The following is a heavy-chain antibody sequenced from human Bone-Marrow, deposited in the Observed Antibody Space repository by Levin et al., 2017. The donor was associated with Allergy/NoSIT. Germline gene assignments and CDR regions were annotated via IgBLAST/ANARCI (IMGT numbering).Heavy chain of an antibody. Sequence: SCGGSGFSFTTYHMNWVRQTPGKGLEWVASIGSGGSIKSYADSVQGRFTISRDNAKKLVYLQMNSLRVEDTGFYYRARGGLQLYYYDSSGHYNWGQGTLVTVSS. V-gene: IGHV3-48*03. CDR3: ARGGLQLYYYDSSGHYN. D-gene: IGHD3-22*01. CDR2: IGSGGSIK. CDR1: GFSFTTYH. J-gene: IGHJ1*01.